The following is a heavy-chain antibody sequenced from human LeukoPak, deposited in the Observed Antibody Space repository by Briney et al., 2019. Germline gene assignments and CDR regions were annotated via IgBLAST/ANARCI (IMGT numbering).Heavy chain of an antibody. J-gene: IGHJ6*03. V-gene: IGHV4-38-2*01. Sequence: SETLSLTCAVSGYSISSGYYWGWIRQPPGKGLEWVGSMYYSGNTYYNPSLKSRVTISVDTSKNQFSLKVSSVTAADTAVYYCARLSGSSWYDYYYYYMDVWGKGTTVTVTS. CDR1: GYSISSGYY. D-gene: IGHD6-13*01. CDR3: ARLSGSSWYDYYYYYMDV. CDR2: MYYSGNT.